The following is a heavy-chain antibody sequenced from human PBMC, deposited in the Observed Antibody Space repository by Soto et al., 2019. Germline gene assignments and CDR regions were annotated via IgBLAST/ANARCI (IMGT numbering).Heavy chain of an antibody. CDR2: ISSSGSTI. J-gene: IGHJ4*02. CDR1: GFTFSSYE. CDR3: ARVAEGYYDSSGYYYFDY. V-gene: IGHV3-48*03. D-gene: IGHD3-22*01. Sequence: PGGSLRLSCAASGFTFSSYEMNWVRQAPGKGLEWVSYISSSGSTIYYADSVKGRFTISRDNAKNSLYLQMNSLRAEDTAVYYCARVAEGYYDSSGYYYFDYWGQGTLVTVSS.